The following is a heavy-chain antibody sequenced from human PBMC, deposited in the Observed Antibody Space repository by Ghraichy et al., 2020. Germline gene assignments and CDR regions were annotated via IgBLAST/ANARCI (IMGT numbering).Heavy chain of an antibody. CDR2: IKSDGSTT. CDR3: ARGYGDYESPLPFDY. CDR1: GFTFSSYW. D-gene: IGHD4-17*01. J-gene: IGHJ4*02. Sequence: GGSLRLSCAASGFTFSSYWMHWFRQAPGKGLVWVSRIKSDGSTTDYADSVKGRFTISRDNAKNTLYLQMNSLRVEDTAVYYCARGYGDYESPLPFDYWGQRTLVIVSS. V-gene: IGHV3-74*01.